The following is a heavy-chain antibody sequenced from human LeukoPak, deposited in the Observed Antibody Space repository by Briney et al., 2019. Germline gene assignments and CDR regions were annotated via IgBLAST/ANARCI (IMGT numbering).Heavy chain of an antibody. Sequence: ASVKVSCKASGYTFTSYGISWVRQAPGQGLEWMGWISAYNGNTNYAQKLQDRVTMTTDTSTSTAYMELRSLRSDDTAVYYCARLFHPGYYYSRAEYFQHWGQGTLVTVSS. CDR2: ISAYNGNT. D-gene: IGHD3-22*01. CDR1: GYTFTSYG. V-gene: IGHV1-18*01. CDR3: ARLFHPGYYYSRAEYFQH. J-gene: IGHJ1*01.